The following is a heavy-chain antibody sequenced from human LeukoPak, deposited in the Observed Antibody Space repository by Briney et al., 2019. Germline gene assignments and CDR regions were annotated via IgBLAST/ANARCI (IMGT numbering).Heavy chain of an antibody. CDR2: IYYSGST. Sequence: SETLSLTCTVSGGSISSYYWSWIRQPPGKGLEWIGYIYYSGSTNYNPSLKSRVTISVDTSKNQFSLKLSSVTAADTAVYYCARENVLYCGGDCATYAFDIWGQGTMVTVSS. D-gene: IGHD2-21*02. J-gene: IGHJ3*02. CDR1: GGSISSYY. V-gene: IGHV4-59*12. CDR3: ARENVLYCGGDCATYAFDI.